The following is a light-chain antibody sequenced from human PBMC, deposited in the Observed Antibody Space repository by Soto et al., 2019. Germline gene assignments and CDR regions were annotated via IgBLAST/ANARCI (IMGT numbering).Light chain of an antibody. V-gene: IGKV1-5*03. CDR2: KAS. Sequence: DIQMTQSPSTLSASVGDRVTITCRASQSISSWLAWYQQKPEKAPKLLIYKASSLESGVPSRFSGSGSGTEFTLTISSLQPDDFATYYCQQYNSYSPGYTFGQGTKLEIK. J-gene: IGKJ2*01. CDR3: QQYNSYSPGYT. CDR1: QSISSW.